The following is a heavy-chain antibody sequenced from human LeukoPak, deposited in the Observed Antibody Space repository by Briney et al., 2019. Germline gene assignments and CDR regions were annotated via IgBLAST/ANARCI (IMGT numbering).Heavy chain of an antibody. CDR2: ISGNGGST. J-gene: IGHJ4*02. CDR1: GFTFSSYA. V-gene: IGHV3-23*01. CDR3: AKDDAGLPDY. D-gene: IGHD5-12*01. Sequence: GGSLRLSCAASGFTFSSYAMSWVRQAPGKGLEWVSVISGNGGSTYYADSVKGRFTISRDDAKNTVSLHMNSLRVEDTAVYYCAKDDAGLPDYWGQGTLATVSS.